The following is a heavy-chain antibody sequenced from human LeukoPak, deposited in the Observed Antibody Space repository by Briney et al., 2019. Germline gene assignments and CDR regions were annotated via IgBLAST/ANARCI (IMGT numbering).Heavy chain of an antibody. D-gene: IGHD6-13*01. CDR3: ARDSVPYGWLQQLPYFDY. Sequence: GGSLRLSCAASGFTFSSYSMNWVRQAPGKGLEWVSSISSSSSYIYYADSVKGRFTISRDNAKNSLYLQMNSLRAEDTAVYYCARDSVPYGWLQQLPYFDYWGQGTLVTVSS. CDR1: GFTFSSYS. CDR2: ISSSSSYI. V-gene: IGHV3-21*01. J-gene: IGHJ4*02.